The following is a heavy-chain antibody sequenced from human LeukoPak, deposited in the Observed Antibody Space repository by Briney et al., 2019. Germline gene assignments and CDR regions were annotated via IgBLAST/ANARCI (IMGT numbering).Heavy chain of an antibody. V-gene: IGHV5-51*01. D-gene: IGHD4-23*01. CDR1: GYSFSSYW. J-gene: IGHJ4*02. CDR3: ARRKDYGGFDY. Sequence: GESLKISCKGSGYSFSSYWIGGVRQLPGKGLGWMGVIYPADSDSRYSPSFQGQVTMSADKSITTAYLQWSSLKASDTAMYYCARRKDYGGFDYWGQGTLVTVSS. CDR2: IYPADSDS.